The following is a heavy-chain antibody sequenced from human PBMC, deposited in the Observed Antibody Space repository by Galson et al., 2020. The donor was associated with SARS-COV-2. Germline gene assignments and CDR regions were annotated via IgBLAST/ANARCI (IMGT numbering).Heavy chain of an antibody. CDR1: GFTFSNAW. D-gene: IGHD1-26*01. Sequence: GGSLRLSCAASGFTFSNAWMNWVRQAPGKGLEWVGRIKSKTDGGTTDYAAPVKGRFTISRDDSKNTLYLQMNSLKTEDTAVYYCTTAPLAWELPLYYYYYGMDVWGQGTTVTVSS. CDR2: IKSKTDGGTT. J-gene: IGHJ6*02. V-gene: IGHV3-15*07. CDR3: TTAPLAWELPLYYYYYGMDV.